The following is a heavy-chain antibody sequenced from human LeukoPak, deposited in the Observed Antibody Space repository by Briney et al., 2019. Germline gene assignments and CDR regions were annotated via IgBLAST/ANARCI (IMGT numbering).Heavy chain of an antibody. CDR1: GGTFSSYA. CDR3: ATGSPIAAAGKTTKAMDV. Sequence: SVKVSCKASGGTFSSYAISWVRQAPGQGLEWMGGIIPIFGTANYAQKFQGRVTITADESTSTAYMELSSLRSEDTAVYYCATGSPIAAAGKTTKAMDVWGQGTTVTVSS. J-gene: IGHJ6*02. D-gene: IGHD6-13*01. V-gene: IGHV1-69*13. CDR2: IIPIFGTA.